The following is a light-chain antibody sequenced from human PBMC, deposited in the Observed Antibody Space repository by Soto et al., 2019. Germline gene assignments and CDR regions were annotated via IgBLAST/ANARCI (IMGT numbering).Light chain of an antibody. CDR3: TSYTSISLYV. CDR1: SXDVGGYNY. J-gene: IGLJ1*01. CDR2: EVS. V-gene: IGLV2-14*01. Sequence: QSALAQPASVSGSPGQSITISCTGTSXDVGGYNYVSWYQQRPGKAPKLMIYEVSNRPSGVSNRFSGSKSGNTASLTISGLQAVDEADYYCTSYTSISLYVFGTGTKFTV.